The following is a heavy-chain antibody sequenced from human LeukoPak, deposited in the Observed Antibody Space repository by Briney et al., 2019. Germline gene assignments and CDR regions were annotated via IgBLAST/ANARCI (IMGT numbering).Heavy chain of an antibody. CDR2: IYYSGSP. D-gene: IGHD3-22*01. V-gene: IGHV4-59*01. CDR3: ARRTRDRSGYSGYYYYMDV. Sequence: SETLSLTCTVSGGSITGFYWSWIRQPPGKGLEWIGHIYYSGSPVYNPSLRSRVTISVDTSNNQYSLKLTSVTAADTAIYYCARRTRDRSGYSGYYYYMDVWGKGTTVAISS. J-gene: IGHJ6*03. CDR1: GGSITGFY.